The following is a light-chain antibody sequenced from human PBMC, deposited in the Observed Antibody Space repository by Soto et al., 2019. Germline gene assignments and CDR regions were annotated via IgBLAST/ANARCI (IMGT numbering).Light chain of an antibody. V-gene: IGLV2-14*01. Sequence: QSALTQPASVSGSPGQSITISCTGTSSDVGGYNYVSWYQQHPGKAPKLMIYDVSNRPSGVSNRFSGSKSGNTASLTISGLQAEDEADYYCSSYTSSSTPFVFGPGTKVTDL. J-gene: IGLJ1*01. CDR1: SSDVGGYNY. CDR2: DVS. CDR3: SSYTSSSTPFV.